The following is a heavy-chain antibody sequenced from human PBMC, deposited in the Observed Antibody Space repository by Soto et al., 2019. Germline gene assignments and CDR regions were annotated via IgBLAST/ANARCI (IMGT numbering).Heavy chain of an antibody. J-gene: IGHJ5*02. V-gene: IGHV4-30-4*01. CDR1: GGSISSGDYY. D-gene: IGHD1-1*01. CDR2: IYYSGST. Sequence: SETLSLTCTVSGGSISSGDYYWSWIRQPPGKGLEWIGYIYYSGSTYYNPSLKSRVTISVDTSKNQFSLKLSSVAAADTAVYYCARVAGNKLERRQAWFDPWGQGTLVTVSS. CDR3: ARVAGNKLERRQAWFDP.